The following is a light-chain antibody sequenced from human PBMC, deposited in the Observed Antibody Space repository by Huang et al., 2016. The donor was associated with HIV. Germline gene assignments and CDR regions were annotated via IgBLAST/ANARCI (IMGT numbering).Light chain of an antibody. CDR3: QQYKSYPFT. CDR2: AAS. CDR1: PGIRNL. Sequence: DIQMTKSPSSLSESIGDRVTITCRASPGIRNLLAWIQQKPGKAPRSLIYAASSWRSGVPSNFSGSGSGTEFTLTINSLQPEDFATYYCQQYKSYPFTFGLGTRLEIK. J-gene: IGKJ5*01. V-gene: IGKV1-16*02.